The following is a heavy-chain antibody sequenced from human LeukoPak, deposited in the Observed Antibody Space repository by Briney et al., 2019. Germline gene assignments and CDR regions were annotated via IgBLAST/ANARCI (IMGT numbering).Heavy chain of an antibody. Sequence: GESLKISCKGSGYSFTSYWIGWVRQMPGKGLEWMGIIYPGDSDARYSPSFQGQVTISADKSISTAYLQWSSLKASDTAMYYCARLGRTVTTSFLEYFDYWGQGTLVTVSS. CDR3: ARLGRTVTTSFLEYFDY. V-gene: IGHV5-51*01. CDR2: IYPGDSDA. CDR1: GYSFTSYW. D-gene: IGHD4-17*01. J-gene: IGHJ4*02.